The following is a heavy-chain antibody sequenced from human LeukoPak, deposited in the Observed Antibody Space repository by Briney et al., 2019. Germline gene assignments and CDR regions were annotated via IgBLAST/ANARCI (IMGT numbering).Heavy chain of an antibody. Sequence: GGSLRLSCAASGFTFSSYSMNWVRQAPGKGLERVASISSTGIYIYYADSVQGRFTISRDNAKNSLFLQMNILRAEDTAVYYCARDRWVGDYYDSMGEWGQGTLVAVSS. D-gene: IGHD3-22*01. CDR2: ISSTGIYI. V-gene: IGHV3-21*01. CDR1: GFTFSSYS. CDR3: ARDRWVGDYYDSMGE. J-gene: IGHJ4*02.